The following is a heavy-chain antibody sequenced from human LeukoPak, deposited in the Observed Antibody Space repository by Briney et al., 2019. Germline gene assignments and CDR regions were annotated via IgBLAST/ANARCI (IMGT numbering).Heavy chain of an antibody. Sequence: GGSLRLSCAASGFTFSSYWMNWVRQAPGKGLVWVSRIASDGSSTTYADSVKGRFSISRDNAKNTLYLRMNSLRAEDTAVYYCARERNYYDSSGYYSSLDYWGQGTLVTVSS. CDR2: IASDGSST. CDR3: ARERNYYDSSGYYSSLDY. D-gene: IGHD3-22*01. V-gene: IGHV3-74*01. CDR1: GFTFSSYW. J-gene: IGHJ4*02.